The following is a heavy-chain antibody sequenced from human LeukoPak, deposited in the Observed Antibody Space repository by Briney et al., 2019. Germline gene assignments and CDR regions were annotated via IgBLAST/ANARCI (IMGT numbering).Heavy chain of an antibody. J-gene: IGHJ4*02. CDR3: AKEGYGELVSFDY. V-gene: IGHV3-23*01. D-gene: IGHD4-17*01. CDR1: GFTFSTYG. Sequence: GGSLRLSCTASGFTFSTYGMHWVRQAPGKGLEWVSAISGSGGSTYYADSVKGRFTISRDNSKNTLYLQMNSLRAEDTAVYYCAKEGYGELVSFDYWGQGTLVTVSS. CDR2: ISGSGGST.